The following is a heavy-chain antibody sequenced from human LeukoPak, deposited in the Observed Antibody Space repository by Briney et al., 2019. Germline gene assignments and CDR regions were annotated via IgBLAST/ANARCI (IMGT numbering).Heavy chain of an antibody. Sequence: PGRSLRLSCAASGFTFDDYAMHWVRQAPGKGLEWVSGISWNSGSIGYADSVKGRFTISRDNAKNSLYLQMNSLRAEDMALYYCAKAAGDFWSGYYGAFDIWGQGTMVTVSS. CDR1: GFTFDDYA. J-gene: IGHJ3*02. CDR2: ISWNSGSI. CDR3: AKAAGDFWSGYYGAFDI. V-gene: IGHV3-9*03. D-gene: IGHD3-3*01.